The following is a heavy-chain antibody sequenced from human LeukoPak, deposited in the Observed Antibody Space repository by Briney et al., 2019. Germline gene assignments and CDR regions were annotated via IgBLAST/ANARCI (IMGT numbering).Heavy chain of an antibody. CDR2: ISSSSSTI. V-gene: IGHV3-48*01. J-gene: IGHJ5*02. CDR3: ARDQRGRWLRDADWFDP. Sequence: PGGSLRLSCAASGFTFSSYSMNWVRQAPGEGLEWVSYISSSSSTIYYADSVKGRFTISRDNAKNSLYLQMNSLRAEDTAVYYCARDQRGRWLRDADWFDPWGQGTLVTVSS. CDR1: GFTFSSYS. D-gene: IGHD5-12*01.